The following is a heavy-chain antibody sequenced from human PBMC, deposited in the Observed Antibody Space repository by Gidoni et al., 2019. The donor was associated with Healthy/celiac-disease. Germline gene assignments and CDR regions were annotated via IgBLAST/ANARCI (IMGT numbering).Heavy chain of an antibody. CDR2: FKPKSGGT. D-gene: IGHD5-18*01. CDR3: ARDPGYRYGFFSAQTLLWWFDP. V-gene: IGHV1-2*02. Sequence: QVQLVQSGAEVKKPGASGKVSFTSSGYTFTDYYMPWVRQAPGQGLEWMGWFKPKSGGTTYAQKFQGRVTMTRDTSVSTAYMELSRLRSDDTAVYYCARDPGYRYGFFSAQTLLWWFDPWGQGTLVTVSS. J-gene: IGHJ5*02. CDR1: GYTFTDYY.